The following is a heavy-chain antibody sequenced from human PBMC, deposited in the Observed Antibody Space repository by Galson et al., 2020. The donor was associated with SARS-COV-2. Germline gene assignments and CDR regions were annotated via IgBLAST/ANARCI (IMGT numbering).Heavy chain of an antibody. Sequence: GESLKISFAASGFNSNNYWMHWVRQAPGKGLAWVSRINNDGTGTIYADSVKGRFTISRDNAENTLYLQMNSLSAEDTAIYYCAINYQLYSWGQGTLVTVSS. J-gene: IGHJ4*02. D-gene: IGHD2-2*01. CDR2: INNDGTGT. CDR1: GFNSNNYW. V-gene: IGHV3-74*01. CDR3: AINYQLYS.